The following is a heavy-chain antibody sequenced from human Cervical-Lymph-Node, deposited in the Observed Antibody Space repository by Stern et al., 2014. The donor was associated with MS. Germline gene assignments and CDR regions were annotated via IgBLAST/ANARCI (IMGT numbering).Heavy chain of an antibody. CDR1: GFPFDDYA. D-gene: IGHD2-2*03. CDR2: ISWNSGSI. CDR3: AKETWMYYFDY. J-gene: IGHJ4*02. V-gene: IGHV3-9*01. Sequence: EVHLVESGGGLVQPGRSLRLSCAASGFPFDDYAMHWVRQAPGKGLEWVSGISWNSGSIGYADSVKGRFTISRDNAKNSLYLQMNSLRAEDTALYYCAKETWMYYFDYWGQGTLVTVSS.